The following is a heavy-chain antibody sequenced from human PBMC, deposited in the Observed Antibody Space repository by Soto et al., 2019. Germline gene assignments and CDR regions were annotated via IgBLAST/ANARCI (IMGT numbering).Heavy chain of an antibody. J-gene: IGHJ4*02. D-gene: IGHD3-3*01. V-gene: IGHV1-69*02. CDR3: ARFDFGEYYFDY. Sequence: QVQLVQSGAEVKKPGSSVKVSCKASGGTFSSYTISWVRQAPGQGLEWMGRIIPILGIANYAQKCQGRVTITADKSTSTAYMELSSLRCEDTAVYYCARFDFGEYYFDYWGQGTLVTVSS. CDR1: GGTFSSYT. CDR2: IIPILGIA.